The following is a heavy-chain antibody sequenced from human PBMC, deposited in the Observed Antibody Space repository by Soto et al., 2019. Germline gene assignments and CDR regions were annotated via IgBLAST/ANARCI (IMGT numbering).Heavy chain of an antibody. J-gene: IGHJ6*02. CDR1: GGTFSSYA. D-gene: IGHD3-16*02. Sequence: ASVKVSCKASGGTFSSYAISWVRQAPGQGLEWMGGIIPIFGTANYAQKFQGRVTITADESTSTAYMELSSLRSEDTAVYYCARDIESDYYYGMDVWGQGTTVTVSS. CDR2: IIPIFGTA. V-gene: IGHV1-69*13. CDR3: ARDIESDYYYGMDV.